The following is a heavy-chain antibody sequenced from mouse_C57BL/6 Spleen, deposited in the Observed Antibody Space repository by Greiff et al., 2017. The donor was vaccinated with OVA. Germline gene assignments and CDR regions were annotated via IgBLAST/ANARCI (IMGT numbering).Heavy chain of an antibody. CDR2: INPYNGGT. V-gene: IGHV1-19*01. J-gene: IGHJ4*01. CDR3: ARFDYDGGYYAMDY. D-gene: IGHD2-4*01. CDR1: GYTFTDYY. Sequence: EVQLQQSGPVLVKPGASVKMSCKASGYTFTDYYMNWVKQSHGKSLEWIGVINPYNGGTSYNQKFKGKATLTVDKSSSTAYMELNSLTSEDSAVYYCARFDYDGGYYAMDYWGQGTSVTVSS.